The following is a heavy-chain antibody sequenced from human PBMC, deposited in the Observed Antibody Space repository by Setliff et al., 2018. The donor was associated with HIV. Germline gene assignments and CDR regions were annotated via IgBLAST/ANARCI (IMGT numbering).Heavy chain of an antibody. J-gene: IGHJ6*03. CDR1: GYTFTSYG. CDR2: ISEYNGDT. Sequence: ASVKVSCKASGYTFTSYGISWVRQAPGQGLEWMGWISEYNGDTKYAQKLQGRVTMTKDTSTSTTYMELRSLRSDDTAVYYCARDSSFNMDVWGKGTTVTVSS. V-gene: IGHV1-18*01. CDR3: ARDSSFNMDV.